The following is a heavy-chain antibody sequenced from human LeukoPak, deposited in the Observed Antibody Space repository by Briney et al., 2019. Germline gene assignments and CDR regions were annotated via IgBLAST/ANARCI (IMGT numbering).Heavy chain of an antibody. J-gene: IGHJ5*02. CDR1: GGTFSSYA. V-gene: IGHV1-69*06. CDR2: IIPIFGTA. CDR3: AREYYDFWSGPNPGWFDP. D-gene: IGHD3-3*01. Sequence: SVKVSCKASGGTFSSYAISWVRQAPGQGLEWMGGIIPIFGTANYAQKFQGRVTITADKSTSTAYMELSSLRSKDTAVYYCAREYYDFWSGPNPGWFDPWGQGTLVTVSS.